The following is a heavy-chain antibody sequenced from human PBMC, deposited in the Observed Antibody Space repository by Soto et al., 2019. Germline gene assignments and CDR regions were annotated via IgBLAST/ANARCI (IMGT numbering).Heavy chain of an antibody. Sequence: EVQLLESGGGLVQPGGSLRLSCAASGFTFSSYGMSWVCQAPGKGLAWVSVISDGGASTFYAASVKGRFTISRDNSKNTLYLHMNGLRVDDTAVYYCAKEQGSSLYRWFDPWGQGTLVTVSA. V-gene: IGHV3-23*01. D-gene: IGHD6-13*01. CDR2: ISDGGAST. J-gene: IGHJ5*02. CDR3: AKEQGSSLYRWFDP. CDR1: GFTFSSYG.